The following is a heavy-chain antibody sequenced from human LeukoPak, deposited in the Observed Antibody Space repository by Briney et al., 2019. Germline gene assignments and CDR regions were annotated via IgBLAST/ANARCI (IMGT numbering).Heavy chain of an antibody. CDR3: ARGLTYYYDSSGYYLVDY. V-gene: IGHV3-33*01. Sequence: GGSLRLSCAASGFTFSSYGVHWVRQAPGKGLDWVAVIWYDGSNKYYADSVKGRFTISRDNSKNTLYLQMNSLRAEDTAVYYCARGLTYYYDSSGYYLVDYWGQGTLVTVSS. J-gene: IGHJ4*02. D-gene: IGHD3-22*01. CDR2: IWYDGSNK. CDR1: GFTFSSYG.